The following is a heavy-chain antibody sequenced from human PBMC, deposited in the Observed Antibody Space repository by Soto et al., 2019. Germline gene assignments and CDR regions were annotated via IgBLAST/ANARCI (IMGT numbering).Heavy chain of an antibody. Sequence: QVQLVESGGGVVQPGRSLRLSCAASGFTFSSYGMHWVRQAPGKGLEWVAVISYDGSNKYYADSVKGRFTISGDNSKNTLYLQMNSLRAEDTAVYYCATPFYGGKAFDIWGQGTMVTVSS. CDR2: ISYDGSNK. CDR3: ATPFYGGKAFDI. CDR1: GFTFSSYG. J-gene: IGHJ3*02. D-gene: IGHD3-16*01. V-gene: IGHV3-30*03.